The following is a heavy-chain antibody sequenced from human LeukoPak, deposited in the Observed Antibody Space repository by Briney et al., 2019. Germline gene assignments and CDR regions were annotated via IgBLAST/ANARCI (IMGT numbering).Heavy chain of an antibody. V-gene: IGHV3-9*01. Sequence: GGSLRLSCAASGFTFDDYAMHWVRQAPGKGLEWVSGISWNSGSIGYADSVKGRFTISRDNAKNSLYLQMNSLRAEDTALYYCAKSYSSGLIQRTFDYWGQGTLVTVSS. CDR3: AKSYSSGLIQRTFDY. CDR1: GFTFDDYA. D-gene: IGHD3-22*01. CDR2: ISWNSGSI. J-gene: IGHJ4*02.